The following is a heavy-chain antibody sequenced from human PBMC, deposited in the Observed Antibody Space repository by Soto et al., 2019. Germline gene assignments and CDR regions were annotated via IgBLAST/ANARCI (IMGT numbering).Heavy chain of an antibody. V-gene: IGHV4-34*01. Sequence: QVQLQQWGAGLLKPSETLSLTCAVYGGSFSGYYWSWIRQPPGKGLEWIGEINHSGSTNYNPSLKSRVTISVATSKNQFSLKLSSVTAADTAVYYCARGGYMVRGAGYFDLWGRGTLVTVSS. CDR2: INHSGST. D-gene: IGHD3-10*01. CDR1: GGSFSGYY. CDR3: ARGGYMVRGAGYFDL. J-gene: IGHJ2*01.